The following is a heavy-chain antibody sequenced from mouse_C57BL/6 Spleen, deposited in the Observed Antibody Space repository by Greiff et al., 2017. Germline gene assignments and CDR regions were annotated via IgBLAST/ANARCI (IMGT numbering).Heavy chain of an antibody. CDR3: ARPLYYDYDEDYAMDY. Sequence: EVKVVESGGGLVKPGGSLKLSCAASGFTFSDYGMHWVRQAPEKGLEWVAYISSGSSTIYYADTVKGRFTISRDNAKNTLFLQMTSLRSEDTAMYYCARPLYYDYDEDYAMDYWGQGTLVTVSA. D-gene: IGHD2-4*01. CDR2: ISSGSSTI. CDR1: GFTFSDYG. V-gene: IGHV5-17*01. J-gene: IGHJ3*01.